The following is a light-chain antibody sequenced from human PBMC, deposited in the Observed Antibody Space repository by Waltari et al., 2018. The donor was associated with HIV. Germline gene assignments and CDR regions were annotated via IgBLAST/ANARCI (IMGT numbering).Light chain of an antibody. J-gene: IGLJ3*02. V-gene: IGLV2-11*01. CDR2: DVT. CDR3: CSYAGRWV. CDR1: SNDISTYNY. Sequence: QSALTQPRSVSGSPGQSVTISCTGTSNDISTYNYVSWYQQFPGNAPKLIIYDVTKRPSGVPDLFSGSKSGNTASLTISGLQAEDEADYYCCSYAGRWVFGGGTELTVL.